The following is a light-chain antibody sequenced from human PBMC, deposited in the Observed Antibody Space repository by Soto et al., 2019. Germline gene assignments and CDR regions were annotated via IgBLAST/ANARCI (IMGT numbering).Light chain of an antibody. Sequence: EIVLTQSPGTLSLSPGERATLSCKASQSIKNSYLAWYQQRPGQAPRLLIYGASSRATGIPDRFSGSGSGTDFTLTISRLEPEDFEVYYCQQYGSSPRTFGQGTKVEIK. J-gene: IGKJ1*01. CDR3: QQYGSSPRT. CDR1: QSIKNSY. CDR2: GAS. V-gene: IGKV3-20*01.